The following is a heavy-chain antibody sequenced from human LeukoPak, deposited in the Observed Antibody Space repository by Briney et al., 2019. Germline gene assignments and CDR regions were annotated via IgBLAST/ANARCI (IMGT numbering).Heavy chain of an antibody. CDR2: IYNDGSRT. V-gene: IGHV3-74*01. CDR3: AKAPVTTCRGAFCYPFDY. Sequence: GGSLRLSCAASGFPFSSYWMHWVRQAPGKGLLWVSRIYNDGSRTTYADSVKGRFTISRDSSKNTLFLQMNRLRPEDAAVYYCAKAPVTTCRGAFCYPFDYWGLGTLVTVS. CDR1: GFPFSSYW. J-gene: IGHJ4*02. D-gene: IGHD2-15*01.